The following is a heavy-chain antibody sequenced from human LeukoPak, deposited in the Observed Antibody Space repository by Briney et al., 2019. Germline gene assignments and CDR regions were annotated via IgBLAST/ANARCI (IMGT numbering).Heavy chain of an antibody. CDR2: INHSGST. V-gene: IGHV4-34*01. CDR3: ARQTLADTIDY. J-gene: IGHJ4*02. Sequence: SETLSLTCAVYGGSFSGYYWSWIRQPPGKGLEWIGEINHSGSTNYNPSLKGRVTMSVDTSKNQFSLKLSSVTAADTALYYCARQTLADTIDYWGQGTLVTVSS. D-gene: IGHD6-19*01. CDR1: GGSFSGYY.